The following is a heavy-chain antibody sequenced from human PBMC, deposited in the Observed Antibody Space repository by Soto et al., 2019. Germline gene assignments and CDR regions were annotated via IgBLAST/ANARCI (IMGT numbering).Heavy chain of an antibody. CDR1: GFRFSDYA. J-gene: IGHJ4*02. Sequence: GGSLRLSCGGSGFRFSDYAMGWVRQSPGKGLEWVSLISDGGRITYYSDSVKGRFTVSSDNSNYCAYLQLHGLRVDVTAVYFCARAVGFSDRYSPLVYGGPGALVTVSS. D-gene: IGHD3-16*02. V-gene: IGHV3-23*01. CDR2: ISDGGRIT. CDR3: ARAVGFSDRYSPLVY.